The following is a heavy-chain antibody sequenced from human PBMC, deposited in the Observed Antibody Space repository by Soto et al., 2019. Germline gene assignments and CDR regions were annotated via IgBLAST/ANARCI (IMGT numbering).Heavy chain of an antibody. Sequence: EVQLVESGGNLVQPGGSLRLSCAASGFRFSIYSMNWVRQAPGKGLEWSAYITSDTKTIKYADSVKGRFTISRDNGKNSVYLYMKIVRDEDTAVYYCARSVEGHFDYWGQGTVVTVSA. CDR2: ITSDTKTI. J-gene: IGHJ4*02. D-gene: IGHD6-19*01. CDR3: ARSVEGHFDY. CDR1: GFRFSIYS. V-gene: IGHV3-48*02.